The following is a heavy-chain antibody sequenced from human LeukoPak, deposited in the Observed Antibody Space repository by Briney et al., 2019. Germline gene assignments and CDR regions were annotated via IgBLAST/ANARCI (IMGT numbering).Heavy chain of an antibody. V-gene: IGHV3-23*01. CDR3: AKGERDNESSNYYPSPHDY. Sequence: PGGSLRLSCAASGFTFSNYAMSWVRQAPGKGLEWVSAISGRGGTTYSANSVKGRFTVSRDNSKNTLYLQMNSLKPEDTAVYYCAKGERDNESSNYYPSPHDYWGQGTLVTASS. J-gene: IGHJ4*02. CDR2: ISGRGGTT. CDR1: GFTFSNYA. D-gene: IGHD3-22*01.